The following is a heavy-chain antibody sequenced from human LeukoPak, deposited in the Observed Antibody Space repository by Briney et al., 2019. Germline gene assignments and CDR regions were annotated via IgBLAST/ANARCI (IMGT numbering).Heavy chain of an antibody. CDR2: IRYDGSNK. CDR3: AKDQDFWSGYQGGAFDI. V-gene: IGHV3-30*02. J-gene: IGHJ3*02. D-gene: IGHD3-3*01. CDR1: GFTFSSYG. Sequence: QPGGSLRLSCAASGFTFSSYGMHWVRQAPGKGLEWVAFIRYDGSNKYYAGSVKGRFTISRDNSKNTLYLQMNSLRAEDTAVYYCAKDQDFWSGYQGGAFDIWGQGTMVTVSS.